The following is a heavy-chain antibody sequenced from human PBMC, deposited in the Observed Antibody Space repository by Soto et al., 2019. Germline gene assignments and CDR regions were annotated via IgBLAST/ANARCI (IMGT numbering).Heavy chain of an antibody. Sequence: EVQLLESGGGLVQPGGSLRLSCAASGFTFSSYAMSWVRQAPGKGLEWVSAISGSGGSTYYEDSVKGRFTISRDNSKNTLYLQMNRLRAEDTAVYYGAKGLITIVRGVTKWGQGTLVTVSS. V-gene: IGHV3-23*01. CDR2: ISGSGGST. CDR1: GFTFSSYA. D-gene: IGHD3-10*01. J-gene: IGHJ4*02. CDR3: AKGLITIVRGVTK.